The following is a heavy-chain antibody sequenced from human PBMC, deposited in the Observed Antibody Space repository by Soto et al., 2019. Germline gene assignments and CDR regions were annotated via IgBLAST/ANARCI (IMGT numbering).Heavy chain of an antibody. CDR2: IYYSGST. D-gene: IGHD1-26*01. J-gene: IGHJ5*02. CDR3: ARAKGGASWFDP. V-gene: IGHV4-59*01. Sequence: SETLSLTCTVSGGSISSYYWSWIRQPPGKGLEWIGYIYYSGSTNYNPALKSRVTILVDTSKNQFSLKLSSVTAAETAVYYCARAKGGASWFDPWGQGTLVTVSS. CDR1: GGSISSYY.